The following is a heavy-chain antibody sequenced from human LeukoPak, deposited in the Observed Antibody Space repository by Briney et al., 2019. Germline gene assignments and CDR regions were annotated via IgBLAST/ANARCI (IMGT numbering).Heavy chain of an antibody. CDR2: IRFDATNK. J-gene: IGHJ3*02. D-gene: IGHD3-9*01. CDR1: GFIFSGSS. Sequence: GGSLRLSCAASGFIFSGSSMHWVRQAPGKGLEWVCFIRFDATNKYYADSVKGRFTISRDNAKNSLYLQMNSLRAEDTAVYYCASGPNYDILTGADAFDIWGQGTMVTVSS. CDR3: ASGPNYDILTGADAFDI. V-gene: IGHV3-30*02.